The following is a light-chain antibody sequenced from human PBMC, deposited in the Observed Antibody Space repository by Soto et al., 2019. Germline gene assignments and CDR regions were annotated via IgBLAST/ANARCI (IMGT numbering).Light chain of an antibody. Sequence: DIRMTQSPSPLSSSLGDRVTVTCLASQSISSWLAWYQKKPGKAPKLLIYKASGLESGVPSRFSGSGSGTDFTLTISSLQPEDFATYYCQQSYSTPQSFGQGTKVDIK. CDR3: QQSYSTPQS. CDR1: QSISSW. J-gene: IGKJ1*01. V-gene: IGKV1-5*03. CDR2: KAS.